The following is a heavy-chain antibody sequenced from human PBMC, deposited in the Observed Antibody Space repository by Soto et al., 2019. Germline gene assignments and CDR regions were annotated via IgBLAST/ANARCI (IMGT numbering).Heavy chain of an antibody. CDR3: VRPYYSSSWFPFDR. J-gene: IGHJ4*02. V-gene: IGHV3-11*01. CDR1: GFDFGDYY. D-gene: IGHD6-13*01. CDR2: IDSGDGAT. Sequence: GGSLRLSCTGSGFDFGDYYMSWIRQAPGKGLEWVSYIDSGDGATYYTDSVKGRFTISRDNAKKTVYLQMSSLRVEDTALYYCVRPYYSSSWFPFDRWGQGTLVTVSS.